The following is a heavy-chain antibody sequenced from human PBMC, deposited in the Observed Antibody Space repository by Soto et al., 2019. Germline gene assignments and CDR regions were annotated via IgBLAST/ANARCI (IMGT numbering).Heavy chain of an antibody. CDR3: ARLALDYYYGMDV. D-gene: IGHD6-13*01. J-gene: IGHJ6*02. Sequence: SVKVSCKASGGTFSSYAISWVRQAPGQGLEWMGGIIPIFGTANYAQKFQGRVTITADKSISTAYLQWSSLKASDTAMYYCARLALDYYYGMDVWGQGTTVTVSS. V-gene: IGHV1-69*06. CDR2: IIPIFGTA. CDR1: GGTFSSYA.